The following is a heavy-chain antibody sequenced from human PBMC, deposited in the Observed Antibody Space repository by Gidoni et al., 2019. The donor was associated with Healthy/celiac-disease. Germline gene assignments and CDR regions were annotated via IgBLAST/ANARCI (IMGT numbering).Heavy chain of an antibody. J-gene: IGHJ4*02. Sequence: QVQLQESGPGLVKPAPTLSLTCTVSGGSFSSGGYYWSRILQHPGEGLEWSGYINYRGSTYYNPSLKSRVTISVDTSKNQFSLKLSSVTAADTAVYYCARARNWNYGYYFDYWGQGTLVTVSS. CDR2: INYRGST. CDR3: ARARNWNYGYYFDY. D-gene: IGHD1-7*01. CDR1: GGSFSSGGYY. V-gene: IGHV4-31*03.